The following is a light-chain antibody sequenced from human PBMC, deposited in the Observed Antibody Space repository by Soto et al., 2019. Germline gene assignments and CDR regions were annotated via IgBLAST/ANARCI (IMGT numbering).Light chain of an antibody. Sequence: DIQMTQSPSSLSASVGDRVTITCRASQSFSSYLNWYQQKPGKAPRLLIYAASSLQSGVSSRFSGSGSGTDFTLTISSLQPEDFAIYYCQQSYTNPYIFGQGTKLEIK. CDR3: QQSYTNPYI. J-gene: IGKJ2*01. CDR2: AAS. CDR1: QSFSSY. V-gene: IGKV1-39*01.